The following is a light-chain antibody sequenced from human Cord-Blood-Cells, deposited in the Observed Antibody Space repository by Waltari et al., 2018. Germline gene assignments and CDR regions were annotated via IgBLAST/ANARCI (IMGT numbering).Light chain of an antibody. Sequence: EIVLTQSPATLSLSPGERAILSCRASQSVSSYLAWYQQKPGQAPRLLIYDASNRATGIPARFSGSGSGTDFTLTISSLEPEDFAVYYCQQRSNGPLTFGGGTKVEIK. V-gene: IGKV3-11*01. CDR1: QSVSSY. CDR2: DAS. CDR3: QQRSNGPLT. J-gene: IGKJ4*01.